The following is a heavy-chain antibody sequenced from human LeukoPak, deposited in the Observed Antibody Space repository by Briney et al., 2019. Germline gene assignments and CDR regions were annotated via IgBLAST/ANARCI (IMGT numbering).Heavy chain of an antibody. J-gene: IGHJ2*01. CDR3: ASRGYSYGRRARYFDL. Sequence: GASVKVSCKASGGTFSSYAISWVRQAPGQGLEWMGAIIPIFGPTNYAQKFQGRVTITADESTSTAYMELDSLRSEDTAVYYCASRGYSYGRRARYFDLWGRGTLVTVSS. V-gene: IGHV1-69*13. CDR2: IIPIFGPT. CDR1: GGTFSSYA. D-gene: IGHD5-12*01.